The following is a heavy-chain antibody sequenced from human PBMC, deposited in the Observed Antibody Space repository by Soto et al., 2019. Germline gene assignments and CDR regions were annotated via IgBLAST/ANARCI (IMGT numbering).Heavy chain of an antibody. CDR2: INTSNDNK. CDR3: ARDPRAAPLYF. Sequence: GASVKVSCKASGYTFTNYGISWVRQAPGEGLEWVGWINTSNDNKLYAQKLQGRLTLTTDTSTSTAYMDLTTLRSDDTAVYFCARDPRAAPLYFWAQGTLVTVSS. J-gene: IGHJ4*02. D-gene: IGHD2-15*01. V-gene: IGHV1-18*01. CDR1: GYTFTNYG.